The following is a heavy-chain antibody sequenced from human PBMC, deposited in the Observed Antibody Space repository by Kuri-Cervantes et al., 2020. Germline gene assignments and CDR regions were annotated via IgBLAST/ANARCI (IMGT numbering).Heavy chain of an antibody. J-gene: IGHJ4*02. V-gene: IGHV3-30*02. Sequence: GGSLRLSCAASGFTFSSYGMHWVRQAPGKGLEWVAFIRYDGSNKYYADSVKGRFTISRDNSKNTLYLQMNSLRAEDTAVYYCAKGHDIVGATGHFDYWGQGTLVTVSS. CDR3: AKGHDIVGATGHFDY. D-gene: IGHD1-26*01. CDR2: IRYDGSNK. CDR1: GFTFSSYG.